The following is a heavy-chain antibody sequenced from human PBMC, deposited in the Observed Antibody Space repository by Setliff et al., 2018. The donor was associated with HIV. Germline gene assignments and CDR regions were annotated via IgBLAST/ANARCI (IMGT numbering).Heavy chain of an antibody. D-gene: IGHD3-10*01. J-gene: IGHJ4*02. CDR3: SRSLGSYFDSAGYLRYFDY. CDR2: IRSKVYGGTT. Sequence: SLRLSCLTSGFTFGDYALSWFRQAPGKGLEWVAFIRSKVYGGTTEYAASVKGGFAILRDDSTSIAYLQMNSLKTEDTGVYYCSRSLGSYFDSAGYLRYFDYWGQGTQVTVSS. CDR1: GFTFGDYA. V-gene: IGHV3-49*03.